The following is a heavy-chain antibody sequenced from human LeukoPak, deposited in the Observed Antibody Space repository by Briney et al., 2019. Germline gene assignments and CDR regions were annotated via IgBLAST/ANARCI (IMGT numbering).Heavy chain of an antibody. CDR3: ASRTKLGPGEDAFDI. CDR2: IYYSGST. Sequence: SETLSLTCTVSGGSISSGDYYWSWIRQPPGKGLEWIGYIYYSGSTYYNPSLKGRVTISVDTSKNQFSLKLSSVTAADTAVYYCASRTKLGPGEDAFDIWGQGTMVTVSS. V-gene: IGHV4-30-4*08. CDR1: GGSISSGDYY. J-gene: IGHJ3*02. D-gene: IGHD3-10*01.